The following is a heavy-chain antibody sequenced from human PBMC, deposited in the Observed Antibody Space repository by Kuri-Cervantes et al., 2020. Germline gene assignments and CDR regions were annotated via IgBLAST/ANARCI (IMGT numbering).Heavy chain of an antibody. CDR1: GGSISSYY. J-gene: IGHJ6*02. V-gene: IGHV4-59*01. CDR2: IYYSGST. CDR3: ATGYSSGWLPGVGMDV. Sequence: SETLSLTCTVSGGSISSYYWSWIRQPPGKGLEWIGYIYYSGSTNYNPSLKSRVTISVDTSKNQFSLKLSSVTAADTAVYYCATGYSSGWLPGVGMDVWGQGTTVTVSS. D-gene: IGHD6-19*01.